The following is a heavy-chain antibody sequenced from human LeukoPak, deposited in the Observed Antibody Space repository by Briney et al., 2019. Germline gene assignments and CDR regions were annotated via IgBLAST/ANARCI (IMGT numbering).Heavy chain of an antibody. V-gene: IGHV1-2*02. J-gene: IGHJ4*02. Sequence: ASVKVSCKASGYTFTDYSIHWVRQAPGQGLEWMGWINPNSGSTNYAQIFQGRVTMTSDTSITTAYMELSRLRSDDTAVYYCARDLITLVRGFDFWGQGTLVTVSS. CDR2: INPNSGST. CDR3: ARDLITLVRGFDF. D-gene: IGHD3-10*01. CDR1: GYTFTDYS.